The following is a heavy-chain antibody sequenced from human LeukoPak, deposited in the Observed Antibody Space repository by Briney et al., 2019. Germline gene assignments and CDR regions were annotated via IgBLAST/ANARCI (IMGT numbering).Heavy chain of an antibody. CDR3: AEDLGVRYFDWLIPGSDY. D-gene: IGHD3-9*01. V-gene: IGHV3-30*18. CDR2: ISYDGSNK. CDR1: GFTFSSYG. J-gene: IGHJ4*02. Sequence: GGSLRLSCAASGFTFSSYGMHWVRQAPGKGLEWVAVISYDGSNKYYADSVKGRFTISRDNSKNTLYLQMNSLRAEDTAVYYCAEDLGVRYFDWLIPGSDYWGQGTLVTVSS.